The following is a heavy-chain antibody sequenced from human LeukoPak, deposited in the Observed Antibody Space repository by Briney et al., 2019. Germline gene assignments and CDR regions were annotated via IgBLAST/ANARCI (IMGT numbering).Heavy chain of an antibody. CDR3: ARVDIVATIHFDY. J-gene: IGHJ4*02. V-gene: IGHV4-34*01. CDR1: GGSFSDYW. D-gene: IGHD5-12*01. Sequence: SETLSLTCAVYGGSFSDYWWTWIRQSPGKGLEWIGEVNHSGRTNYNPSLKSRVSISVDTSKNQFSLILTSVTAADTAVYYCARVDIVATIHFDYWGQGTLVTVSS. CDR2: VNHSGRT.